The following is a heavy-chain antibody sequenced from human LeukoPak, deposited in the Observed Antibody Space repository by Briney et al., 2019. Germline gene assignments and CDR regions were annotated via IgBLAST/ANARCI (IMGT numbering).Heavy chain of an antibody. D-gene: IGHD3-10*01. V-gene: IGHV3-30-3*01. CDR2: ISYDGSNK. CDR3: ARGNLLGFGELARANWFDP. Sequence: GGSLRLSCAASGFTFSTYAMHWVRQAPGKGLEWVAVISYDGSNKDIADSVKGRFSISRDNSKNTLYLQMNSLRAEDTAVYYCARGNLLGFGELARANWFDPWGQGTLVAVSS. J-gene: IGHJ5*02. CDR1: GFTFSTYA.